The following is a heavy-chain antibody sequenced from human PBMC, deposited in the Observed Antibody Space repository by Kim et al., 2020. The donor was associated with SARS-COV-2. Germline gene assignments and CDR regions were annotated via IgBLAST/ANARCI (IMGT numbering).Heavy chain of an antibody. CDR1: GGSFSGYY. J-gene: IGHJ5*02. CDR3: ARGRSITMVRNNWFNP. Sequence: SETLSLTCAVYGGSFSGYYWSWIRQPPGKGLEWIGEINHSGSTNYNPSLKSRVTISVDTSKNQFSLKLSSVTAADTAMYYCARGRSITMVRNNWFNPWGQGTLVTVSS. D-gene: IGHD3-10*01. V-gene: IGHV4-34*01. CDR2: INHSGST.